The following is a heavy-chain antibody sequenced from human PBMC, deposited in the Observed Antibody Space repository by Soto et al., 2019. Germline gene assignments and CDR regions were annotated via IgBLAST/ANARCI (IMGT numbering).Heavy chain of an antibody. CDR2: ISGSGGST. D-gene: IGHD3-9*01. V-gene: IGHV3-23*01. CDR1: GFTFSSYA. J-gene: IGHJ4*02. CDR3: ARLQRLRYFDWSNPDY. Sequence: EVQLLESGGGLVQPGGSLRLSCAASGFTFSSYAMSWVRQAPGKGLEWVSAISGSGGSTYYADSVKGRFTISRDNSKNTLYLQMNSLRAEDTAVYYCARLQRLRYFDWSNPDYWGQGTLVTVSS.